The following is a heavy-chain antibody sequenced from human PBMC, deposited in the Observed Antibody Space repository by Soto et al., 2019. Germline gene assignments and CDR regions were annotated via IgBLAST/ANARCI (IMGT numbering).Heavy chain of an antibody. J-gene: IGHJ6*02. V-gene: IGHV4-30-4*01. CDR2: IYYSGST. CDR1: GGSISSGDYY. CDR3: ARAPGPGYCSSTSCPQAHYYYSMDL. Sequence: PSETLSLTCTVSGGSISSGDYYWSWIRQPPGKGLEWIGYIYYSGSTYYNPSLKSRVTISVDTSKNQFSLKLSSVTAADTAVYYCARAPGPGYCSSTSCPQAHYYYSMDLCRQATTLTVS. D-gene: IGHD2-2*01.